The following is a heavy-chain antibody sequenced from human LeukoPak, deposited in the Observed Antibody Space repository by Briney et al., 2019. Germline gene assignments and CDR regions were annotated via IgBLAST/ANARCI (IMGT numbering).Heavy chain of an antibody. CDR1: GFTFSSYG. D-gene: IGHD6-13*01. J-gene: IGHJ4*02. CDR3: ARGYSSSWYGGFYFDY. Sequence: GGSLRLSCAASGFTFSSYGMHWVRQAPGKGLEWVAFIRYDGSNKYYADSVKGRFTISRDNSKNTLYLQMNSLRAEDTAVYYCARGYSSSWYGGFYFDYWGQGTLVTVSS. CDR2: IRYDGSNK. V-gene: IGHV3-30*02.